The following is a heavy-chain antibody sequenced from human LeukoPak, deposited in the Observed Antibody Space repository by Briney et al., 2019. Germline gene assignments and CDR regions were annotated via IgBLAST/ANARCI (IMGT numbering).Heavy chain of an antibody. CDR1: GGSISSYS. J-gene: IGHJ5*02. CDR2: IYCTGRT. CDR3: ARDRGYSGYGGGYNWCDP. D-gene: IGHD5-12*01. V-gene: IGHV4-59*01. Sequence: SETLSLTCTVSGGSISSYSWSWIRQGPGRGLEWVGYIYCTGRTNYTPSLKSRVTISVDTSKNQFSLKLSSVTAADTPVYYCARDRGYSGYGGGYNWCDPWGQGTLVTVSS.